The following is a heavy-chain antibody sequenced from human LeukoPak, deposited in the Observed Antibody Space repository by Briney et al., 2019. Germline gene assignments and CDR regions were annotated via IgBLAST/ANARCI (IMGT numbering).Heavy chain of an antibody. V-gene: IGHV5-51*01. Sequence: SGESLKISCKGSGYSFTSYWIGWVRQMPGKGLEWMGIIYPGDSDTRYSSSFQGQVTISADKSISTAYLQWSSLKASDTAMYYCARLVDTAMVPNYFDYWGQGTLVTVSS. CDR1: GYSFTSYW. J-gene: IGHJ4*02. D-gene: IGHD5-18*01. CDR2: IYPGDSDT. CDR3: ARLVDTAMVPNYFDY.